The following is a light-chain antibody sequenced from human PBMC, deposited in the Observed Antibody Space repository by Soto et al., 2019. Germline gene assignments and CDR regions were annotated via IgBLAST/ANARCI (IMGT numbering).Light chain of an antibody. CDR2: AAS. CDR1: QVIKND. V-gene: IGKV1-17*01. CDR3: QQYYSFPLT. Sequence: IQITQSPSSLSASVGERVTITCRASQVIKNDLSWYQQKPGKAPELLIYAASTLQSGVPSRFSGSGSGTDFTLTISCLQSEDFATYYCQQYYSFPLTFGGGTKVDIK. J-gene: IGKJ4*01.